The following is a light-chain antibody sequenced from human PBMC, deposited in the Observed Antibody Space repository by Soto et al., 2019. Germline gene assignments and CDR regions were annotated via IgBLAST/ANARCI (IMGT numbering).Light chain of an antibody. CDR2: YDR. CDR3: QVWDANSDHLL. V-gene: IGLV3-21*02. Sequence: SYELTQPPSVSVAPGQTASIPCGGDNIGTKSVHWYQQKPGQAPVLVIFYDRDRPSGIPERFSGSNSGKTATLTISGVEAGDEADYYCQVWDANSDHLLFGGGTKVTVL. CDR1: NIGTKS. J-gene: IGLJ2*01.